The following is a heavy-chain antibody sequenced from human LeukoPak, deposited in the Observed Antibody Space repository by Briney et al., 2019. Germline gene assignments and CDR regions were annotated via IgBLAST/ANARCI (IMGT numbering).Heavy chain of an antibody. Sequence: PGGSLRLSCIASGFTFGDYGMSWFREAPEKGLEWISFIRSKAYGGTTEYAASVKGRFTISRDDPKSIAYLQMNSLKTEDTAVYYCTRDLWGAYWGQGTPVTVSS. CDR3: TRDLWGAY. J-gene: IGHJ4*02. CDR2: IRSKAYGGTT. V-gene: IGHV3-49*03. CDR1: GFTFGDYG. D-gene: IGHD3-16*01.